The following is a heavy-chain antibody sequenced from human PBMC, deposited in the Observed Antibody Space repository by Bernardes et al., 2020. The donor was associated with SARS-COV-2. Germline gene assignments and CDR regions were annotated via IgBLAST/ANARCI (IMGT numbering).Heavy chain of an antibody. CDR2: IRSKANSYAT. CDR3: TPLPTTVVTRGAPGYYGMDV. Sequence: GGSLRLSCAASGFTFSGSAMHWVRQASGKGLEWVGRIRSKANSYATAYAASVKGRFTISRDDSKNTAYLQMNSLKTEDTAVYYCTPLPTTVVTRGAPGYYGMDVWGQGTTVTVSS. J-gene: IGHJ6*02. D-gene: IGHD4-17*01. CDR1: GFTFSGSA. V-gene: IGHV3-73*01.